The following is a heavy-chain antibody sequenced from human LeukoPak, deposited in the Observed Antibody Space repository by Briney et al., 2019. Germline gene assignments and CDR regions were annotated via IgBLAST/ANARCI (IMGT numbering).Heavy chain of an antibody. J-gene: IGHJ5*02. CDR2: ISGSGDAR. D-gene: IGHD3-3*01. V-gene: IGHV3-23*01. CDR3: AKERFRALDP. CDR1: GFTFSSYA. Sequence: GGSLRLSCTGSGFTFSSYAMTWVRQAPGKGLEWVSTISGSGDARYYADSVKGRFTISRDNPINTLYLQMSSLRAEDTALYYCAKERFRALDPWGQGTPVSVAS.